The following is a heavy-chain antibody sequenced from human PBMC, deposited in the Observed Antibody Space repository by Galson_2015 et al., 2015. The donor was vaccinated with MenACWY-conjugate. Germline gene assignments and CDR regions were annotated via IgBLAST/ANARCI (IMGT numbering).Heavy chain of an antibody. CDR3: AAGPVVPAATLYYYYYMDA. Sequence: SVKVSCKASGFTFTSSAVQWVRQARGQRLEWIGWIVAGSGNTNYAQKFQERVTITRDMSTSTAYMELSRLRSEDTGVYYCAAGPVVPAATLYYYYYMDAWGKGTSVTASS. CDR2: IVAGSGNT. CDR1: GFTFTSSA. J-gene: IGHJ6*03. D-gene: IGHD2-2*01. V-gene: IGHV1-58*01.